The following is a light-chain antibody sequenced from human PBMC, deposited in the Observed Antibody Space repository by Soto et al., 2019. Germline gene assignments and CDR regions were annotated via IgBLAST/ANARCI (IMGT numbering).Light chain of an antibody. Sequence: DIQMTQSPSTLSASVVDRVTITCRASQSIRSWLAWYQQKPGKAPKLLIYAASSLESGVPSRFSGSGSGTEFTLTISSLQPDDFATYYCQQYNTYPWTFGQGTKVDIK. J-gene: IGKJ1*01. CDR2: AAS. V-gene: IGKV1-5*01. CDR3: QQYNTYPWT. CDR1: QSIRSW.